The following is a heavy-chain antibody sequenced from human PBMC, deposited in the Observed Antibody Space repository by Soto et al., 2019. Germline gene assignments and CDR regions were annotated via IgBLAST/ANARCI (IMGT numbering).Heavy chain of an antibody. V-gene: IGHV3-30-3*01. CDR2: ISYDGSNK. D-gene: IGHD5-18*01. CDR1: GFTFSSYA. J-gene: IGHJ6*02. Sequence: PGGSLRLSCAASGFTFSSYAMHWVRQAPGKGLEWVAVISYDGSNKYYADSVKGRFTISRDNSKNTLYLQMNSLRAEDTAVYDCAREGYSYGNYYYYGMDVWGQGTTVTVSS. CDR3: AREGYSYGNYYYYGMDV.